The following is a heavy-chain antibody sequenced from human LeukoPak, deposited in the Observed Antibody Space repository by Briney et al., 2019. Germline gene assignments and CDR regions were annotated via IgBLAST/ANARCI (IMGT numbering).Heavy chain of an antibody. CDR3: ARKGRSSGPFQH. Sequence: SETLSLTCVYDGSFSGYYWSWIRQPPGKGLEWIGEISHSGSTNYNPSLKSRVTISVDTSKNQFSLNLNSVTAADTAVYYCARKGRSSGPFQHWGQGTLVTVSS. V-gene: IGHV4-34*01. CDR1: DGSFSGYY. D-gene: IGHD6-19*01. CDR2: ISHSGST. J-gene: IGHJ1*01.